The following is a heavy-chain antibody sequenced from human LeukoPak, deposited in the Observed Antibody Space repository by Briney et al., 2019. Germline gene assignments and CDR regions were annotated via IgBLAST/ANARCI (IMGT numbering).Heavy chain of an antibody. V-gene: IGHV4-39*01. Sequence: PSETLSLTCTVSGGSISSSSYYWGRIRQPPGKGLEWIGSIYYSGSTYYNPSLKSRVTISVDTSKTQFSLKLSSVTAADPAVYYCARHAEYYDFWSGRHDQYYFDYWGQGTLVTVSS. J-gene: IGHJ4*02. CDR1: GGSISSSSYY. CDR2: IYYSGST. D-gene: IGHD3-3*01. CDR3: ARHAEYYDFWSGRHDQYYFDY.